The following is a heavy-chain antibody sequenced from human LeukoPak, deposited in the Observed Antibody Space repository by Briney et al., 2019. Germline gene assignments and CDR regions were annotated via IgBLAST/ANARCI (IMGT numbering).Heavy chain of an antibody. CDR3: ARHPHRAYYYDSSGYYYEA. V-gene: IGHV4-34*01. J-gene: IGHJ4*02. Sequence: SETLSLTCAVYGESFSGYYWSWIRQPPGRGLEWIGEINRSGSTNYNPSLKSRVTISVDTSKNQFSLKLNSVTAADTAVYYCARHPHRAYYYDSSGYYYEAWGQGTLVTVSS. D-gene: IGHD3-22*01. CDR2: INRSGST. CDR1: GESFSGYY.